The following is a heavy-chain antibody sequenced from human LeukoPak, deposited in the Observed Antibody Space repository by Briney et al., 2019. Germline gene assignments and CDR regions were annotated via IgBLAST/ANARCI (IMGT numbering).Heavy chain of an antibody. CDR3: ATPDYGGGGHHRQFAY. J-gene: IGHJ4*02. CDR1: GYTFISYA. V-gene: IGHV1-69*13. CDR2: VIPILLTP. D-gene: IGHD4-17*01. Sequence: GASVKVSCKASGYTFISYAITWVRQTPGQGLELIGTVIPILLTPRYAPKFQDRVTITADEATTTVYLDLNSLTSEDTAVYYCATPDYGGGGHHRQFAYWGQGTLITVSS.